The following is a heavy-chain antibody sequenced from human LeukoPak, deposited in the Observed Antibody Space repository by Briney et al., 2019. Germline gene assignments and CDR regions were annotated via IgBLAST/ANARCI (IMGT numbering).Heavy chain of an antibody. Sequence: SETLSLTCTVSGGSISSSSYYWGWIRQPPGKGLEWLGSIYYSGSTYYNPSLKSRVTISVDTSKNQFSLKLSSVTAADTAVYYCARVPYSSGWYRDYWGQGTLVTVSS. V-gene: IGHV4-39*07. J-gene: IGHJ4*02. D-gene: IGHD6-19*01. CDR2: IYYSGST. CDR1: GGSISSSSYY. CDR3: ARVPYSSGWYRDY.